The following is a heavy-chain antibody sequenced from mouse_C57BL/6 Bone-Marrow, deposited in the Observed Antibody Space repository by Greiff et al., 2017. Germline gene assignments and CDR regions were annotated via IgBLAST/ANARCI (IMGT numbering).Heavy chain of an antibody. J-gene: IGHJ1*03. V-gene: IGHV1-59*01. Sequence: QVQLQQPGAELVRPGTSVKLSCKASGCTFTSYWMHWVKQRPGQGLEWIGVIDPSDSYTNYNQKFKGKATLTVDTSSSTAYMQLSSLTSEDSAVYYCARNYGSSYRWYFDVWGTGTTVTVSS. D-gene: IGHD1-1*01. CDR2: IDPSDSYT. CDR3: ARNYGSSYRWYFDV. CDR1: GCTFTSYW.